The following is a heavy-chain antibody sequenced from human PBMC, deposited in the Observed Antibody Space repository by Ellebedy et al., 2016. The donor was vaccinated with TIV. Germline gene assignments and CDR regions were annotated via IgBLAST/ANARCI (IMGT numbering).Heavy chain of an antibody. D-gene: IGHD6-13*01. J-gene: IGHJ2*01. Sequence: GSLRLXXTVSGASISTYYWSWIRQPAGKGLEWIGHISASGNTNYNPSLESRVTMSVDTSKKQFSLMLTSVTAVDTAIYYCVKEGMSSWHYYFDLWGRGTTVTVSS. CDR2: ISASGNT. CDR3: VKEGMSSWHYYFDL. CDR1: GASISTYY. V-gene: IGHV4-4*07.